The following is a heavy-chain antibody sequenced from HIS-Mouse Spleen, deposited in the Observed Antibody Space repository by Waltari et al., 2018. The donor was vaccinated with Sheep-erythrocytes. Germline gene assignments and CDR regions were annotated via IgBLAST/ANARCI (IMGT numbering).Heavy chain of an antibody. Sequence: EVQLVESGGGLVKPGGSLRLSCAASGFTFSSYSMNWVRQAPGKGLWWVSSIRMNSSYIYYADAGKGRFTISRDNAKNSLYLQMNSLRAEDTAVYYCARVASGATFDYWGQGTLVTVSS. J-gene: IGHJ4*02. CDR2: IRMNSSYI. CDR3: ARVASGATFDY. D-gene: IGHD1-26*01. CDR1: GFTFSSYS. V-gene: IGHV3-21*01.